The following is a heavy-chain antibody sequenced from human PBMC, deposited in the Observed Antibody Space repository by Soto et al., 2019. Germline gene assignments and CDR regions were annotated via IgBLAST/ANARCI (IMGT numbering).Heavy chain of an antibody. Sequence: GGSLRLSCAASGFTVSSNYMSWVRQTPGKGLEWVSVIYSGGSTYYADSVKGRFTISRDNSKNTLYLQMNSLRAEDTAVYYCARGSGWEYYFDYWGQGTLVTVSS. CDR3: ARGSGWEYYFDY. J-gene: IGHJ4*02. D-gene: IGHD6-19*01. V-gene: IGHV3-53*01. CDR2: IYSGGST. CDR1: GFTVSSNY.